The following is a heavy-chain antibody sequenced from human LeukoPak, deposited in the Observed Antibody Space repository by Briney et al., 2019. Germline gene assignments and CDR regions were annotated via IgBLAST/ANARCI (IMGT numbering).Heavy chain of an antibody. CDR2: IIPILGIA. D-gene: IGHD2-2*02. J-gene: IGHJ6*02. Sequence: SVKVSCKASGGTFSSYAISWVQQAPGQGLEWMGRIIPILGIANYAQKFQGRVTITADKSTSTAYMELSSLRSEDTAVYYCAGGGDIVVVPAAISPASRTYGMDVWGQGTTVTVSS. CDR1: GGTFSSYA. CDR3: AGGGDIVVVPAAISPASRTYGMDV. V-gene: IGHV1-69*04.